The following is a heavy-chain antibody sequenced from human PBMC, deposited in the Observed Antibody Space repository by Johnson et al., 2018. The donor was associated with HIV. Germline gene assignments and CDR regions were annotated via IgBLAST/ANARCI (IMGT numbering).Heavy chain of an antibody. CDR2: ISYDGSNK. CDR1: GFTFSSYG. V-gene: IGHV3-30*03. J-gene: IGHJ3*02. CDR3: ARGVKQQLSVVDAFDI. Sequence: QVQLVESGGGVVQPGRSLRLSCVASGFTFSSYGIHWVRQAPGKGLEWVAIISYDGSNKYYADSVKGRFTISRDNSKNRLYLQMNSLRAEDTAVYFCARGVKQQLSVVDAFDIWGQGTMVIVSS. D-gene: IGHD1-1*01.